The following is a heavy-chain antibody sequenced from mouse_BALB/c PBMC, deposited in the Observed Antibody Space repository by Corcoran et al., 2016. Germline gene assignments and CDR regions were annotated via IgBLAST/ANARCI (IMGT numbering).Heavy chain of an antibody. CDR2: IDPANGNT. V-gene: IGHV14-3*02. D-gene: IGHD2-14*01. Sequence: EVQLQQSGAELVKPGASVKLSCTASGFNIKDTYMHWVKQRPEQGLEWIGRIDPANGNTKYDPKFQGKATITADTSSNTAYLQLSSLTSEDTAVYYCARSPFYYRYETWYFDVWGAGTTVTVSS. J-gene: IGHJ1*01. CDR1: GFNIKDTY. CDR3: ARSPFYYRYETWYFDV.